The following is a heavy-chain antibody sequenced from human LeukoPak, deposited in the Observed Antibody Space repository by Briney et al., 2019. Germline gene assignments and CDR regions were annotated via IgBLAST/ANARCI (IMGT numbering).Heavy chain of an antibody. V-gene: IGHV3-7*01. CDR2: IKQDGSEK. D-gene: IGHD3-16*01. CDR1: GLTFSSYW. Sequence: GGSLRISCATSGLTFSSYWMSWVRQAPGKGLEWVANIKQDGSEKYYVDSVKGRFTISRDNAKNSLYLQMNSLRAEDTAVYYCARDRLIDFVRAFDIWGQGTMVTVSS. CDR3: ARDRLIDFVRAFDI. J-gene: IGHJ3*02.